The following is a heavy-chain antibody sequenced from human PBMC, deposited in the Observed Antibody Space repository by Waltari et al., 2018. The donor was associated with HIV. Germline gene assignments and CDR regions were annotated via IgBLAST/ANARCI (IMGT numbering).Heavy chain of an antibody. Sequence: QVQLQESGPGLVKPSQTLSLTCTVSGGSISSGSYYWRWIRQPAGKGLAWIGRIYTSGSTNYNPSLKSRVTISVDTSKNQFSLKLSSVTAADTAVYYCARTDSSGPPSFGYWGQGTLVTVSS. CDR2: IYTSGST. CDR1: GGSISSGSYY. V-gene: IGHV4-61*02. J-gene: IGHJ4*02. CDR3: ARTDSSGPPSFGY. D-gene: IGHD6-19*01.